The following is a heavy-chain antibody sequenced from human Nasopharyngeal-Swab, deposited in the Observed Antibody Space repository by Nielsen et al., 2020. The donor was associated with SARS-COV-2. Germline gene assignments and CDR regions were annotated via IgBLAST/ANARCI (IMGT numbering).Heavy chain of an antibody. D-gene: IGHD5-24*01. CDR3: ARDRRDGYNYDAFDI. CDR2: IYTSGST. CDR1: GGSFSGYY. J-gene: IGHJ3*02. Sequence: GSLRLSCAVYGGSFSGYYWNWIRQPAGKGLEWIGRIYTSGSTNYNPSLKSRVTMSVDTSKNQFSLKLSSVTAADTAVYYCARDRRDGYNYDAFDIWGQGTMVTVSS. V-gene: IGHV4-4*07.